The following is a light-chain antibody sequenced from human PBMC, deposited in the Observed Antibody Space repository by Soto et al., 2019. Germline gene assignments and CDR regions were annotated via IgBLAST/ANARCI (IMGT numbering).Light chain of an antibody. CDR3: QQYAESPLT. CDR1: QSIGKSY. V-gene: IGKV3-20*01. Sequence: ETVLTQSPGTVSLSPGESATFSCRASQSIGKSYLAWFQHKPGQAPRLLIYGASTRATGIPDRFRGSGSGTDFTLTVSRLESEDFAVYYCQQYAESPLTFGGGTKVEIK. CDR2: GAS. J-gene: IGKJ4*01.